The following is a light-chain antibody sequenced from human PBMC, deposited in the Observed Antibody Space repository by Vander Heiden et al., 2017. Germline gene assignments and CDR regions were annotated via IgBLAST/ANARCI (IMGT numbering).Light chain of an antibody. CDR2: QDN. J-gene: IGLJ3*02. CDR3: QAWDNNIMM. V-gene: IGLV3-1*01. CDR1: RLGDKY. Sequence: SYVLTQPPSVSVSPGQTASITCSGDRLGDKYACWYQQKPGQSPVLVIYQDNKRPSGIPERFSGSTSANTATLTISGTQPMDEADYYCQAWDNNIMMFGGGTKLTVL.